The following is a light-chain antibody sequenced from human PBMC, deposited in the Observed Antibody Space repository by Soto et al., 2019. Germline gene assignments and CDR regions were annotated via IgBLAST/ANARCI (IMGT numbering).Light chain of an antibody. CDR3: SSYAITTTVV. V-gene: IGLV2-14*03. CDR2: DVT. CDR1: SNDVGRYNY. J-gene: IGLJ2*01. Sequence: QSALTQPASVSGSPGQSITISCTGTSNDVGRYNYVSWYQQHPGKAPKLIIYDVTDRPSGVSNRFSGSKSGNTASLTISGLRAEDEDDYYCSSYAITTTVVFGGGTKLTVL.